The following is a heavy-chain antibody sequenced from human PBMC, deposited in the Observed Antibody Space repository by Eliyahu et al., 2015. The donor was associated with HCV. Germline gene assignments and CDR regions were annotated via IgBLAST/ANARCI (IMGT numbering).Heavy chain of an antibody. CDR2: IRSKAYGGTT. D-gene: IGHD3-16*02. Sequence: EVQLVESGGGLVKPGRSLRLSCTASGFTFGDXAMSWFRQAPGKGLEWVGFIRSKAYGGTTEYAASVKGRFTISRDDSKSIAYLQMNSLKTEDTAVYYCTGLPSITFGGVIDDYWGQGTLVTVSS. CDR1: GFTFGDXA. CDR3: TGLPSITFGGVIDDY. J-gene: IGHJ4*02. V-gene: IGHV3-49*05.